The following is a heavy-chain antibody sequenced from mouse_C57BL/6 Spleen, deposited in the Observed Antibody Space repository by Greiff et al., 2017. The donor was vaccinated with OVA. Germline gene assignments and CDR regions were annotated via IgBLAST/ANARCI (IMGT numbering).Heavy chain of an antibody. Sequence: EVKVVESGGGLVKPGGSLKLSCAASGFTFSSYAMSWVRQTPEKRLEWVATISDGGSYTYYPDNVKGRFTISRDNAKNNLYLQMSHLKSEDTAMYYCARRGDYDGDWFAYWGQGTLVTVSA. CDR1: GFTFSSYA. V-gene: IGHV5-4*03. CDR2: ISDGGSYT. CDR3: ARRGDYDGDWFAY. J-gene: IGHJ3*01. D-gene: IGHD2-4*01.